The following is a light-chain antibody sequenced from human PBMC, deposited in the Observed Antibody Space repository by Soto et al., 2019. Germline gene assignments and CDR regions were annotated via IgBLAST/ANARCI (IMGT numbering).Light chain of an antibody. CDR2: EGA. Sequence: QSVLTQPASVSGSPGQSITISCTGASSDVGRYNLVSWYQQHPGKAPKLMIYEGAKRPSGVSNRFSGSKSGNTASLTISGLQADDEADYYCCSYAGSSTYVFGSGTKLTVL. V-gene: IGLV2-23*01. CDR3: CSYAGSSTYV. CDR1: SSDVGRYNL. J-gene: IGLJ1*01.